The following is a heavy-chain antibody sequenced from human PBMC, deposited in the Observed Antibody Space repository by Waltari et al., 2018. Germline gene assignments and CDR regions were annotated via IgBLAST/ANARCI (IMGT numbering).Heavy chain of an antibody. V-gene: IGHV4-39*07. Sequence: QLQLQESGPGLVKPSETLSLTCTVSGCSISSSSYYWGWIRQPPGKGLEWIGSIYYSGGTYYNPSLKGRVTISVDTSKNQFSLKLSSVTAADTAVYYCARGKGVAAYGMDVWGQGTTVTVSS. CDR1: GCSISSSSYY. D-gene: IGHD6-13*01. CDR3: ARGKGVAAYGMDV. CDR2: IYYSGGT. J-gene: IGHJ6*02.